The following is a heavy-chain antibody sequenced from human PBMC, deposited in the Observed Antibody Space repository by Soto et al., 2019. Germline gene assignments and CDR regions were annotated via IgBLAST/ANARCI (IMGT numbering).Heavy chain of an antibody. D-gene: IGHD3-3*01. CDR1: GFTFSGSA. CDR2: IRSKPNNYAT. V-gene: IGHV3-73*01. CDR3: SRQASDFWSGKPQSDMDV. Sequence: EVQLVESGGGLVQPGGSLKLSCAASGFTFSGSAMHWVRQASGKGLEWVGRIRSKPNNYATAYGASVKGRFTISRDDSKNTAYLQMNSLNTEDTAGYYCSRQASDFWSGKPQSDMDVWGKGTTVTVSS. J-gene: IGHJ6*03.